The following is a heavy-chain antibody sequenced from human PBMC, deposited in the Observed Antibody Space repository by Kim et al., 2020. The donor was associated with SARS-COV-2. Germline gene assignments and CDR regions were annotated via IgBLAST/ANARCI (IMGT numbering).Heavy chain of an antibody. J-gene: IGHJ6*02. CDR1: GFTFSNAW. CDR2: IKSKTDGGTT. D-gene: IGHD6-13*01. CDR3: TTGAAAAPWNYYYYYGMDV. Sequence: GGSLRLSCAASGFTFSNAWMSWVRQAPGKGLEWVGRIKSKTDGGTTDYAAPVKGRFTISRDDSKNTLYLQMNSLKTEDTAVYYCTTGAAAAPWNYYYYYGMDVWGQGTTVTVSS. V-gene: IGHV3-15*01.